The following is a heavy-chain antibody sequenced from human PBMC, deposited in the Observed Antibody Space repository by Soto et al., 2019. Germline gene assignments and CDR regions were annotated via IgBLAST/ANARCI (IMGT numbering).Heavy chain of an antibody. J-gene: IGHJ4*02. Sequence: EVQLVESGGGLVKPGGSLRLSCAASGFTFSSYSMNWVRQAPGKGLEWVSSISSSSSYIYYADSVKGRFTISRDNAKKSLYLQMNSLRAGDTAVYYCARVYQAGIAAAGTLYWGQGTLVTVSS. CDR3: ARVYQAGIAAAGTLY. CDR2: ISSSSSYI. CDR1: GFTFSSYS. D-gene: IGHD6-13*01. V-gene: IGHV3-21*01.